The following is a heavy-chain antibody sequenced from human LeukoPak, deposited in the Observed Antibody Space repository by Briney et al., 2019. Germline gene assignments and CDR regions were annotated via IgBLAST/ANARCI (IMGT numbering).Heavy chain of an antibody. CDR3: ARLFIVYYDSSGYYYFDY. D-gene: IGHD3-22*01. Sequence: SETLSLTCTVSGDSISNYYWSWIRQPPGKGLEWIGHIYYSGSTNYNPSLKSRVTISVDTSKNQFSLKLSSVTAADTAVHYCARLFIVYYDSSGYYYFDYWGQGTLVTVSS. V-gene: IGHV4-59*01. CDR1: GDSISNYY. J-gene: IGHJ4*02. CDR2: IYYSGST.